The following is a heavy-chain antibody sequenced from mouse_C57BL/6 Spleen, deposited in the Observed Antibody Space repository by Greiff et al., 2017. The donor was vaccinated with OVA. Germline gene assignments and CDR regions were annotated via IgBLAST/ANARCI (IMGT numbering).Heavy chain of an antibody. V-gene: IGHV1-69*01. Sequence: QVQLQQPGAELVMPGASVKLSCKASGYTFTSYWMHWVKQRPGQGLEWIGEIDPSDSYTNYNQKFKGKSTLTVDKSSSTAYMQLSSPTSEDSAVYYCANGGEGGFDYWGQGTTLTVSS. D-gene: IGHD3-3*01. CDR1: GYTFTSYW. CDR2: IDPSDSYT. J-gene: IGHJ2*01. CDR3: ANGGEGGFDY.